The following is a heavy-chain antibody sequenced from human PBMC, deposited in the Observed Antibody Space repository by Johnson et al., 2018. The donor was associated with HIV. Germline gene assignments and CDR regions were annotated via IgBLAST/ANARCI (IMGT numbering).Heavy chain of an antibody. J-gene: IGHJ3*02. CDR3: AKDWSRTVGATLGPGAFDI. CDR1: GFTFSSYG. D-gene: IGHD1-26*01. Sequence: VESGGGVVQPGGSLRLSCAASGFTFSSYGMHWVRQAPGKGLEWVAFIRYDGSNNYYADSVKGRFPISRDNSKNTLYLQMNSLRAEDTAVYYCAKDWSRTVGATLGPGAFDIWGQGTMVTVSS. V-gene: IGHV3-30*02. CDR2: IRYDGSNN.